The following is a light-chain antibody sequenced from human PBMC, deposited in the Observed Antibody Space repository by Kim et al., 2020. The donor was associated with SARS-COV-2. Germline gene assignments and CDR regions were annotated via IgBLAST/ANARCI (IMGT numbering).Light chain of an antibody. Sequence: EIVLTQSPGTLSSSPGETATFSCRASESVDSSKLAWYQQKPGQAPRLLIFGASSRATGIPDRFSGSGSGTDFTLTISRLEPEDFAVYYCQQFGGSPQITFGQGTRLEIK. V-gene: IGKV3-20*01. CDR2: GAS. CDR1: ESVDSSK. CDR3: QQFGGSPQIT. J-gene: IGKJ5*01.